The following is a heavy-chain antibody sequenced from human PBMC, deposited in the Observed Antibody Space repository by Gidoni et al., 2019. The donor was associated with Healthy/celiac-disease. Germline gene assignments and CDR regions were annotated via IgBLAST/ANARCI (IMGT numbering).Heavy chain of an antibody. CDR3: AKDSYYDFWSGYYSGDY. D-gene: IGHD3-3*01. V-gene: IGHV3-23*01. CDR2: ISGSGGST. CDR1: GFTFSSYA. J-gene: IGHJ4*02. Sequence: EVQLLESGGGLVQPGGSLRLSCAASGFTFSSYAMSWVRQAPGKGLEWVSAISGSGGSTYYADSVKGRFTISRDNSKNTLYLQMNSLRAEDTAVYYCAKDSYYDFWSGYYSGDYWGQGTLVTVSS.